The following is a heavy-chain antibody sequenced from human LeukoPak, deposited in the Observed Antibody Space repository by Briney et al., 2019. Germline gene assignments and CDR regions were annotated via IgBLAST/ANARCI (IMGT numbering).Heavy chain of an antibody. Sequence: GGSLRLSCAASGFTFDGYGMSWVRQAPGKGLEWVSAIDWNGGNAGYADSVKGRFTISRDNAKNTLYLQIGSLRADDTAVYYCTRMSREAPGLPDLWGQGTLVTVSS. D-gene: IGHD5-24*01. CDR1: GFTFDGYG. CDR2: IDWNGGNA. J-gene: IGHJ5*02. CDR3: TRMSREAPGLPDL. V-gene: IGHV3-20*04.